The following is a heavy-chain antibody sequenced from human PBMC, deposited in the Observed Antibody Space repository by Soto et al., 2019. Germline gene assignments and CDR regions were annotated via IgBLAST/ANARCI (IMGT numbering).Heavy chain of an antibody. CDR1: GGSISSYY. J-gene: IGHJ4*02. Sequence: QVQLQESGPGLVKPSETLSLTCTVSGGSISSYYWSWIRQPPGKGLEWIGYIYYSGSTHYNPSLKSRVTISVDTSKNQCSMKLSSVTAAATDVYYCARAPIMVRVVGPYYFDYWGQVNLVTVSS. V-gene: IGHV4-59*01. CDR3: ARAPIMVRVVGPYYFDY. D-gene: IGHD3-10*01. CDR2: IYYSGST.